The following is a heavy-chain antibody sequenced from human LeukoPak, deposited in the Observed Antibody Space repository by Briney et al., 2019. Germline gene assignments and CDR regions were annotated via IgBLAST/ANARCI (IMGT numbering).Heavy chain of an antibody. CDR3: ARADSSNWYDSRGYFDY. CDR2: IYYSGST. D-gene: IGHD1-1*01. CDR1: GGSISNYY. Sequence: SETLSLTCTVSGGSISNYYWSWIREPPGKGLEWIGYIYYSGSTNYNPSLKSRVTISVDTSKNQFSLKLNSVTAADTAVYYCARADSSNWYDSRGYFDYWGQGTLVTVSS. J-gene: IGHJ4*02. V-gene: IGHV4-59*01.